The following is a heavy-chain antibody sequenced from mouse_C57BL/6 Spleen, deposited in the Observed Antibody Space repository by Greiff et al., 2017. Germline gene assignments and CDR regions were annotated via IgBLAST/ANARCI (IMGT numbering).Heavy chain of an antibody. V-gene: IGHV2-9-1*01. Sequence: QVQLKESGPGLVAPSQSLSITCTVSGFSLTSYAISCVRQPPGKGLEWLGVIWTGGGTNYNSALKSRLSISKDNSKSHVFLKMNSLQTDDTARYYCARKKGDYYGSSPHWYFDVWGTGTTVTVSS. CDR1: GFSLTSYA. CDR2: IWTGGGT. CDR3: ARKKGDYYGSSPHWYFDV. J-gene: IGHJ1*03. D-gene: IGHD1-1*01.